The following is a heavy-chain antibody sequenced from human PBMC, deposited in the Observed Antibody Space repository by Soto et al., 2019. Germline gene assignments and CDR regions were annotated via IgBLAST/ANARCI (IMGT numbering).Heavy chain of an antibody. CDR3: ARGRRKGGNYQFDY. CDR1: GFTFSSYA. Sequence: QVQLVESGGGVVQPGRSLRLSCAASGFTFSSYAMHWVRQAPGKGLEWVAVISYDGSNKYYADSVKGRFTISRDNSKNTLYLQMNSLRAEDTAVYYCARGRRKGGNYQFDYWGQGTLVTVSS. J-gene: IGHJ4*02. CDR2: ISYDGSNK. V-gene: IGHV3-30-3*01. D-gene: IGHD4-4*01.